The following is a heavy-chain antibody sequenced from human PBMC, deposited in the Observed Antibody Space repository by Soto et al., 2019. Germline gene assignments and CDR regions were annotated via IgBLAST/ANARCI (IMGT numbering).Heavy chain of an antibody. CDR1: GYTFTTYY. J-gene: IGHJ5*02. CDR2: INPSGGST. CDR3: ARVVVPTTATTSNWVDP. D-gene: IGHD4-17*01. V-gene: IGHV1-46*01. Sequence: QVQLVQSGADVKEPGASVKVSCKASGYTFTTYYLHWVRQAPGQGLEWMGIINPSGGSTNYAQRFQGRVTMTSDTSTSTVYMELSSLRAYDTAVYYCARVVVPTTATTSNWVDPWGQGTLVTVSS.